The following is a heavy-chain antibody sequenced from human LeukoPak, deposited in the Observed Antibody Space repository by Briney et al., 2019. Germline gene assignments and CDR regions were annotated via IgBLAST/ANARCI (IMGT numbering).Heavy chain of an antibody. CDR3: ARDRYGDGFAHLDY. D-gene: IGHD5-24*01. J-gene: IGHJ4*02. Sequence: ASVKVSRKASGYTFTGYYMHWVRQAPGQGLEWMGWITPSGGTNYPQKFQGRVAITWDTSITTAYMDLSRLTSDDTAVYYCARDRYGDGFAHLDYWGQGALVTVSS. V-gene: IGHV1-2*02. CDR1: GYTFTGYY. CDR2: ITPSGGT.